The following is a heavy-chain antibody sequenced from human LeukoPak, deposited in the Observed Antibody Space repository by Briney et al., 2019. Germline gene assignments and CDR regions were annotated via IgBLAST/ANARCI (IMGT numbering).Heavy chain of an antibody. J-gene: IGHJ4*02. CDR1: GFTFSSYW. V-gene: IGHV3-7*01. Sequence: GGSLRLSCAACGFTFSSYWMSWVRQAPGKGLEWMANIKQDGSEKYYVDSVKGRFTISRDNAKNSLYLQMNSLRAEDTAVYYCARGGSITIFGVVIKKYYFDYWGQGTLVTVSS. D-gene: IGHD3-3*01. CDR2: IKQDGSEK. CDR3: ARGGSITIFGVVIKKYYFDY.